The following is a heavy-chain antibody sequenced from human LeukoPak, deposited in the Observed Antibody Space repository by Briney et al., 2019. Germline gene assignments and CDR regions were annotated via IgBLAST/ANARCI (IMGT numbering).Heavy chain of an antibody. CDR2: ISSSSSYI. CDR3: ARDYYDSSGYSGAFDI. V-gene: IGHV3-21*01. D-gene: IGHD3-22*01. CDR1: GFTFSSYT. J-gene: IGHJ3*02. Sequence: GGSLRLSCAASGFTFSSYTMNWVRQAPGKGLEWVSSISSSSSYIYYADSVKGRFSISRDNAKNSLYLQMNSLRAEDTAVYYCARDYYDSSGYSGAFDIWGQGTMVTVSS.